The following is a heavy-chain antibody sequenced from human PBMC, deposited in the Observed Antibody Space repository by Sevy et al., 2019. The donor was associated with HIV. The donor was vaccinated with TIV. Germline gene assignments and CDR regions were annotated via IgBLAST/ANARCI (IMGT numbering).Heavy chain of an antibody. J-gene: IGHJ5*02. D-gene: IGHD2-8*01. V-gene: IGHV3-48*03. CDR1: GFTFSSYD. Sequence: GGSLRLSCTASGFTFSSYDMNWVRQAPGKGLEWVSKISSSGSSIYYADSVKGRFTISRDNAKNSLNLQMNSLRAEDTYDYYCTRNGGAFDNGFDPWGQGTLVTVSS. CDR3: TRNGGAFDNGFDP. CDR2: ISSSGSSI.